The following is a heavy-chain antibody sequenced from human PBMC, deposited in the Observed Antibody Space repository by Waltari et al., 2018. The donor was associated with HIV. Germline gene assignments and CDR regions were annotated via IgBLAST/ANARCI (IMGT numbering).Heavy chain of an antibody. CDR3: ARGNLVDCAFDI. D-gene: IGHD3-9*01. J-gene: IGHJ3*02. CDR1: GYSMRRGYY. Sequence: QVQLQESGPGLVKPSETLYVTCAVSGYSMRRGYYWGCIWQPPGKGLEWIGSIYHSGTTFYNPSLESRVTISVDTSTNQFSLKLSSVTAADTAVHYCARGNLVDCAFDIWGQGTMVTVSS. V-gene: IGHV4-38-2*01. CDR2: IYHSGTT.